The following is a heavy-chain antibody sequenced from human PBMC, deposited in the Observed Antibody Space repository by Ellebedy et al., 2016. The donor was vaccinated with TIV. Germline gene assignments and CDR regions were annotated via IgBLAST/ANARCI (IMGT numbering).Heavy chain of an antibody. CDR1: GFTFSNSA. Sequence: GESLKISXTASGFTFSNSAMSWVRQAPGKRLEWVSTISSSGGATYYADSVKGRFTISRDNNNNSLYLQMNSLRTEDTALYYCVKEFPYYYYMDVWGKGTTVTVSS. CDR3: VKEFPYYYYMDV. CDR2: ISSSGGAT. J-gene: IGHJ6*03. V-gene: IGHV3-23*01. D-gene: IGHD2-21*01.